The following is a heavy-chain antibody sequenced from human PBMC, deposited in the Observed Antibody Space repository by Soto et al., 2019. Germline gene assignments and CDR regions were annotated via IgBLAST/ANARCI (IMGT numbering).Heavy chain of an antibody. Sequence: QVQLQESGPGLVKPSETLSLTCTVSGASVANDNWWSWVRQSPGKGLEWIGEVHHSVGNNNSPFLTSRVTISVDKSTNQFSLKLHSVTAADSAVYFCTRHFYYSMDVWGQGTTVTVS. CDR3: TRHFYYSMDV. CDR1: GASVANDNW. V-gene: IGHV4-4*02. CDR2: VHHSVGN. J-gene: IGHJ6*02.